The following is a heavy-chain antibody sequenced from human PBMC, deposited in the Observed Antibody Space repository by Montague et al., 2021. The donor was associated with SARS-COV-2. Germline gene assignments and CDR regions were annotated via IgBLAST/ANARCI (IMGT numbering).Heavy chain of an antibody. Sequence: SETLSLTCVVSSGSISTSDTHYWGWDRPAPGKGLEWSATITYSGSNTSTLPLRSRVTISVDTSKNLISLTLRVVTAADTSVYYCARQSTTHAFDPWGQGILVTVSS. V-gene: IGHV4-39*01. CDR1: SGSISTSDTHY. D-gene: IGHD1-1*01. CDR3: ARQSTTHAFDP. J-gene: IGHJ5*02. CDR2: ITYSGSN.